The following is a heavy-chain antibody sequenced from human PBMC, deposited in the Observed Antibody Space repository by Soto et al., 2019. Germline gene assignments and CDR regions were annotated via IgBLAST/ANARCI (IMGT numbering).Heavy chain of an antibody. D-gene: IGHD1-7*01. CDR2: RRGSSSTT. J-gene: IGHJ4*02. V-gene: IGHV3-23*01. CDR3: AKNQERELPRVIDF. CDR1: GLPFSNYA. Sequence: EVRLLESGGGLVKPGGSLRLSCATSGLPFSNYALSWVRQAPGGGLEWVSSRRGSSSTTYYADSVRGRFTISRDRSKNTLYLQMSSLRAEDTALYYCAKNQERELPRVIDFWGQGTLVTVSS.